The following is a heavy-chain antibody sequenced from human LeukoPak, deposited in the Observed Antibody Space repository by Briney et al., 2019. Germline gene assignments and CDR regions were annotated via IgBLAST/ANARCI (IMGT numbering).Heavy chain of an antibody. V-gene: IGHV1-58*01. J-gene: IGHJ4*02. CDR1: GFTFTSSA. CDR2: IVVGSGNT. Sequence: SVKVSCKASGFTFTSSAVQGVRQARAQRLEWIGWIVVGSGNTNYAQKFQERVPITRDMSTSTAYMELSSLRSEDTAVYYCAAVLGSGSYLYYFDYWGQGTLVTVSS. CDR3: AAVLGSGSYLYYFDY. D-gene: IGHD3-10*01.